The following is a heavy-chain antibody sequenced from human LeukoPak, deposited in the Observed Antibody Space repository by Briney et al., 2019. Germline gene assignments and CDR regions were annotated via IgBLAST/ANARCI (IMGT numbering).Heavy chain of an antibody. Sequence: PGGSLRLSCAASGFTFSSYAMSWVRQAPGKGLEWVSAISGSGGSTYYADSVKCRFTISRDNSKNTLYLQMNSLRAEDTAVYYCAKDGPYCGGDCRHDAFDIWGQGTMVTVSS. V-gene: IGHV3-23*01. D-gene: IGHD2-21*02. CDR1: GFTFSSYA. J-gene: IGHJ3*02. CDR3: AKDGPYCGGDCRHDAFDI. CDR2: ISGSGGST.